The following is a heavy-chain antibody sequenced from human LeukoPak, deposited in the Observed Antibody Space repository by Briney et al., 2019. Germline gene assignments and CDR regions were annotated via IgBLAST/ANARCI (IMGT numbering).Heavy chain of an antibody. CDR2: ISSSGSTI. J-gene: IGHJ4*02. D-gene: IGHD2-8*01. V-gene: IGHV3-48*03. CDR3: AKDFSRLMYDY. CDR1: GFTFSSYE. Sequence: GGSLRLSCAASGFTFSSYEMNWVRQAPGKGLEWVSYISSSGSTIYYADSVKGRFTISRDNAKNSLYLQMNSLRAEDTAVYYCAKDFSRLMYDYWGQGTLVTVSS.